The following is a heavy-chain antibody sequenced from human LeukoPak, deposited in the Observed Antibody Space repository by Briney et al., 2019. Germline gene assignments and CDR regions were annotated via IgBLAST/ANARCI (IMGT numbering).Heavy chain of an antibody. V-gene: IGHV4-34*01. Sequence: SETLSLTCAVYGGPFSDYYWTWIRQSPGKGLEWIGEINHSGATDYNPSLKSRVTISVDTSKNQFSLKVRSVTAADTAVYYCARRVRGVIISFYYYNGMDVWGQGTTVTVSS. J-gene: IGHJ6*02. D-gene: IGHD3-10*01. CDR2: INHSGAT. CDR1: GGPFSDYY. CDR3: ARRVRGVIISFYYYNGMDV.